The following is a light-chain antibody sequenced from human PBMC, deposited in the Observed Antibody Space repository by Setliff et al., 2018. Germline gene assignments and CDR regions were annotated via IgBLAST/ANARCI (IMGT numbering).Light chain of an antibody. CDR1: SSDVGGYNY. V-gene: IGLV2-14*03. J-gene: IGLJ1*01. CDR2: DVS. Sequence: QSALTQPASVSGSPGQSITISRTGTSSDVGGYNYVSWYQQHPGKAPKLMIYDVSNRPSGVSNRFSGSKSGNTASLTISGLQAEDEADYYCSSYTSSSTSYVFGTGTKV. CDR3: SSYTSSSTSYV.